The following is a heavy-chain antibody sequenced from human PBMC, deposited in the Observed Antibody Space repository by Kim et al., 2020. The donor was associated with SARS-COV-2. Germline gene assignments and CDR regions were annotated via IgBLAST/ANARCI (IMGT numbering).Heavy chain of an antibody. V-gene: IGHV3-49*04. D-gene: IGHD4-17*01. Sequence: GGSLRLSCRGSGFTVADYGMGWVRQAPGKGLEWVGFIRSKVYGGTTEYAASVKGRFTISRDDVKSIAYLQMKSLKTEDTALYYCTRFYHDYGDYLLYWGQGTLVTVSS. CDR2: IRSKVYGGTT. CDR3: TRFYHDYGDYLLY. J-gene: IGHJ4*02. CDR1: GFTVADYG.